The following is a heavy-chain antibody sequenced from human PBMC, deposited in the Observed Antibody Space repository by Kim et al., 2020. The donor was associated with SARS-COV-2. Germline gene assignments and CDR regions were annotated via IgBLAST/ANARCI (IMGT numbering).Heavy chain of an antibody. J-gene: IGHJ6*02. V-gene: IGHV4-31*02. D-gene: IGHD6-19*01. CDR3: ARELGSGWSYYYGMDV. Sequence: SLKSRVTISVDTSKNQFSLKLSSVTAADTAVYYCARELGSGWSYYYGMDVWGQGTTVTVSS.